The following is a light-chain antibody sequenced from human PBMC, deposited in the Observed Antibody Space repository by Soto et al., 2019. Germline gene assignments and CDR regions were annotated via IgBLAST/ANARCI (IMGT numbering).Light chain of an antibody. CDR2: RAS. J-gene: IGKJ1*01. CDR1: QTISTF. Sequence: DIQMTQSPASLSASVGDRATISCRASQTISTFLNWYQQKPGTAPRLLIYRASSVQSGVPPRFSGSGSGRDFTLTISSLRPEDIATYFCQHSYSSPPWTFGQGTKVDIK. V-gene: IGKV1-39*01. CDR3: QHSYSSPPWT.